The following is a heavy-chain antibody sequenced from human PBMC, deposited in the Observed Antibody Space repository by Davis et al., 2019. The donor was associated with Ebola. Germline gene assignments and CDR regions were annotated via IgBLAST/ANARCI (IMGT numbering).Heavy chain of an antibody. V-gene: IGHV3-30*04. J-gene: IGHJ4*02. CDR3: ARDVHWNYAALDY. CDR2: ISYDGSNK. Sequence: GESLKISCAASGFTFSSYAMHWVRQAPGKGLEWVAVISYDGSNKYYADSVKGRFTISRDNSKNTLYLQMNSLRAEDTAVYNCARDVHWNYAALDYWGQGTLVTVSS. D-gene: IGHD1-7*01. CDR1: GFTFSSYA.